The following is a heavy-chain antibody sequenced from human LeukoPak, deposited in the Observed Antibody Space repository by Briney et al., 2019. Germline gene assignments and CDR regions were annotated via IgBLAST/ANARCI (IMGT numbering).Heavy chain of an antibody. CDR2: IRSKAYGGTT. CDR1: GFTFSSYS. J-gene: IGHJ4*02. V-gene: IGHV3-49*04. Sequence: GGSLRLSCAASGFTFSSYSMNWVRQAPGKGLEWVGFIRSKAYGGTTEYAAFVKGRFTISRDDSKSIAYLQMNSLKTEDTAVYYCRGNYYDSSGYYYAIDYWGQGTLVTVSS. CDR3: RGNYYDSSGYYYAIDY. D-gene: IGHD3-22*01.